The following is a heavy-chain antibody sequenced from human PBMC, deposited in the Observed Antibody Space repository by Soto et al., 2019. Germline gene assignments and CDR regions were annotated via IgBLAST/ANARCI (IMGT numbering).Heavy chain of an antibody. D-gene: IGHD1-26*01. Sequence: QVQLVQSGAELKKPGSSVKVSCKASGGTFSSYAISWVRQAPGQGLEWMGGIIPIFGTANYAQKFQGRVTITADESTSTAYMELSGLRSEDTAVYDCARDAGTGELMPWGQGTLVTVSS. CDR3: ARDAGTGELMP. V-gene: IGHV1-69*01. CDR2: IIPIFGTA. CDR1: GGTFSSYA. J-gene: IGHJ4*02.